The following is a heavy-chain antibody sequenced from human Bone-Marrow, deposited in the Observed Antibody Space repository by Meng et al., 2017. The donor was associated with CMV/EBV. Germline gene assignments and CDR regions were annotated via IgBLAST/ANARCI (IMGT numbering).Heavy chain of an antibody. CDR1: GYTFTGYY. Sequence: ASVKVSCKASGYTFTGYYMHWVRQAPGQGLEWMGWINPNSGGTNYAQKFQGRVTMTRDTSISTAYMELSRLRSDDTAVYYCARGPDYDILTGYFSYCGQGTLVTVSS. CDR3: ARGPDYDILTGYFSY. CDR2: INPNSGGT. V-gene: IGHV1-2*02. J-gene: IGHJ4*02. D-gene: IGHD3-9*01.